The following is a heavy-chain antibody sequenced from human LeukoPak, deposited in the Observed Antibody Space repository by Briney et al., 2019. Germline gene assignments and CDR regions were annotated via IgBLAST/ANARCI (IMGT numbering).Heavy chain of an antibody. CDR2: INQDGSEK. Sequence: QSGGSLRLSCAVSGLIFRSYWMSWVRQAPGKGLEWVANINQDGSEKYFVDSVKGRFTIPRDNAKNSLHLQMNTLRAEDTAVYYCARERDGRFFDYWGQGTLVTVSS. D-gene: IGHD5-24*01. CDR3: ARERDGRFFDY. CDR1: GLIFRSYW. J-gene: IGHJ4*02. V-gene: IGHV3-7*01.